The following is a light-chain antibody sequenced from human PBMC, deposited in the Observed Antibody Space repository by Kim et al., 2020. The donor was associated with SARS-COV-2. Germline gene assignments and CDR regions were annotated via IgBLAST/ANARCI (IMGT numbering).Light chain of an antibody. V-gene: IGKV3-20*01. CDR3: QQYGSSRYT. CDR1: QTVTSSN. Sequence: EIVLTQSPGTLSLSPGERATLSCRASQTVTSSNFAWYQHKPGQAPRLLIYGASSRATGIPDWFSGSGSGTDFTLTISRLEPEDFAVYYCQQYGSSRYTFGQGTKLEI. CDR2: GAS. J-gene: IGKJ2*01.